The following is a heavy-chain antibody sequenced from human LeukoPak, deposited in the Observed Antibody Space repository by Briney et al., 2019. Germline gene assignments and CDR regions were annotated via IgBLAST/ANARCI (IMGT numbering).Heavy chain of an antibody. CDR1: GFTFSSYE. CDR3: ARDEIGGSDSGYFDL. D-gene: IGHD5-12*01. Sequence: PGGSLRLSCATSGFTFSSYEVNWVRQAAGKGLEWISYINDGGTTIYYADSVKGRFTISRDNAKNSLYLQMNSLRAEDTAVYYCARDEIGGSDSGYFDLWGRGTLVTVSS. CDR2: INDGGTTI. J-gene: IGHJ2*01. V-gene: IGHV3-48*03.